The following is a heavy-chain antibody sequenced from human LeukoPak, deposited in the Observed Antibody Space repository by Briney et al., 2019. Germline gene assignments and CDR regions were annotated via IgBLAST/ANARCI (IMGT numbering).Heavy chain of an antibody. D-gene: IGHD6-19*01. Sequence: GAAVKVSCKASGYTFTDYYMYWVRQVPGQGLEWMGWINPNSGGTNYAQKFQGRVTMTRDTSISTAYMELSGLRSDDTAVYYCASPAVAGRARVFDYWGQGTLVTVSS. CDR3: ASPAVAGRARVFDY. V-gene: IGHV1-2*02. CDR1: GYTFTDYY. CDR2: INPNSGGT. J-gene: IGHJ4*02.